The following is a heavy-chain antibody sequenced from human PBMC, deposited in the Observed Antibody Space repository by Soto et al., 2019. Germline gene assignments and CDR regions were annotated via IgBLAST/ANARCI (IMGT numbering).Heavy chain of an antibody. D-gene: IGHD5-18*01. Sequence: QVQLVQSGAEVKKPGSSVKVSCKASGGTFSSYAISWVRQAPGQGLEWMGGIIPIFGIVNYAQKFQGRVTITADESTSTAYMELSSLRSEDTTVYYCARAGYSYGYVLKDYYYYGMDVWGQGTTVTVSS. CDR3: ARAGYSYGYVLKDYYYYGMDV. CDR2: IIPIFGIV. V-gene: IGHV1-69*01. J-gene: IGHJ6*02. CDR1: GGTFSSYA.